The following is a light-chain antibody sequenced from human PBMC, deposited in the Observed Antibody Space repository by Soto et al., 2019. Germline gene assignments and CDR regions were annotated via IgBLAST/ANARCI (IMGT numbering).Light chain of an antibody. J-gene: IGKJ5*01. CDR3: QQSYSTPSIT. Sequence: DIQMTQSPSSLSSSVRYRVTSTCRXSQSISSYLNWYQQKPGKAPKLLIYAASSLQSGVPSRFSGSGSGTDFTLTISSLQPEDFATYYCQQSYSTPSITFGQGTRLEIK. CDR1: QSISSY. CDR2: AAS. V-gene: IGKV1-39*01.